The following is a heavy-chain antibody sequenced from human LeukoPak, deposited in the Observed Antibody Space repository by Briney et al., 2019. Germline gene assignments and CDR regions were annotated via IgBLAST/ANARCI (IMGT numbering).Heavy chain of an antibody. CDR2: IYPDDADT. CDR3: ARPSGGIYDSSGYYRYYFDY. V-gene: IGHV5-51*01. J-gene: IGHJ4*02. CDR1: GYTFSSNW. Sequence: GESLKISCQGSGYTFSSNWIGWVRQMPGKGLEWMASIYPDDADTIYSPSFQGQVSISADKSISAAYLLSSSLKASDTAMYYCARPSGGIYDSSGYYRYYFDYWGQGTLVTVSS. D-gene: IGHD3-22*01.